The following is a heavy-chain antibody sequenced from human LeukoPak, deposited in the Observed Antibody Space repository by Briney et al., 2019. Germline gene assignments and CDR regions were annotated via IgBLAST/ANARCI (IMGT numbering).Heavy chain of an antibody. CDR2: INHSGST. J-gene: IGHJ4*02. Sequence: PSETLSLTCAVYGGSFSGYYWSWIRQPPGKGLEWIGEINHSGSTYYNPSLKSRVTMSVDTSKSQFSLSLSSVTASDTSIYYCTTSRRDGYSYSGWLFDSWGQGTLVTVSS. D-gene: IGHD5-24*01. CDR3: TTSRRDGYSYSGWLFDS. CDR1: GGSFSGYY. V-gene: IGHV4-34*01.